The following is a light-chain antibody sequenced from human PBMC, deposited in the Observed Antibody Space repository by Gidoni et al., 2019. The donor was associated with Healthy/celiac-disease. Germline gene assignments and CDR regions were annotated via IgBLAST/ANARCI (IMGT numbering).Light chain of an antibody. CDR2: GAS. CDR3: QQYGSPWT. CDR1: QSVSSSY. J-gene: IGKJ1*01. Sequence: EIVLTQSPGTLSLSPGERATLSCRASQSVSSSYLAWYQQKPGQAPRLLIYGASSRATVIPDRFSCSGSGTDFTLTISRLEPEDFAVYYCQQYGSPWTFGQGTKVEIK. V-gene: IGKV3-20*01.